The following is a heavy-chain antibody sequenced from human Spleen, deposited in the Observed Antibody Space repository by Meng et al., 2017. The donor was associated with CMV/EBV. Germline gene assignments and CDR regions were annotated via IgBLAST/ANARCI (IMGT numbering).Heavy chain of an antibody. CDR1: Y. D-gene: IGHD2-2*01. J-gene: IGHJ3*02. CDR2: LYNSEII. CDR3: ARAICSSTSCSGAISGLTADAFDI. Sequence: YWSWIRQHPGKGLEWIGFLYNSEIIFYNPALKSRVTISVDTSNNQFSLRLSSATAADTAVYYCARAICSSTSCSGAISGLTADAFDIWGQGTMVTVSS. V-gene: IGHV4-31*02.